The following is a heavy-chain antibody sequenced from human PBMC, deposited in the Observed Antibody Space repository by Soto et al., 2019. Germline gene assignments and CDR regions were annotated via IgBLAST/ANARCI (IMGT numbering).Heavy chain of an antibody. CDR2: ISSSSSYI. CDR1: GFTFSSYS. J-gene: IGHJ6*02. V-gene: IGHV3-21*01. CDR3: AREGVQHGSGPYYYYGMDV. D-gene: IGHD3-10*01. Sequence: GGSLRLSCAASGFTFSSYSMNWVRQAPGKGLEWVSSISSSSSYIYYADSVKGRFTISRDNAKNSLYLQMNSLRAEDTAVYYCAREGVQHGSGPYYYYGMDVWGQGPTVTVS.